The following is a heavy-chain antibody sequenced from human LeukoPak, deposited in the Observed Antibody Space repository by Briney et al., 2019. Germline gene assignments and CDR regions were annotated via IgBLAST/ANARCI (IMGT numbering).Heavy chain of an antibody. CDR1: GFIYSHYG. CDR2: IWSDGSNR. V-gene: IGHV3-33*01. D-gene: IGHD4-11*01. Sequence: PGGSLRLSCAASGFIYSHYGMHWVRQAPGKGLEWVAVIWSDGSNRFSAGSVKGRFTISRDNSQNTLFLQMNGLRAEDAAMYYCARDAQRGFDYSNSLEYWGHGTLVTVSS. J-gene: IGHJ4*01. CDR3: ARDAQRGFDYSNSLEY.